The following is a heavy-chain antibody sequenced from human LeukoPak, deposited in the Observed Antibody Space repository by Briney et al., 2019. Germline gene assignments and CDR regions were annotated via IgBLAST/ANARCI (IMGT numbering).Heavy chain of an antibody. CDR1: GFTFSSYG. CDR3: AKRLLRYSSGYMDV. CDR2: IRYDGSNK. J-gene: IGHJ6*03. V-gene: IGHV3-30*02. D-gene: IGHD3-9*01. Sequence: GGSLRLSCAASGFTFSSYGMHWVRQAPGKGLEWVAFIRYDGSNKYYADSVKGRFTTSRDNSKNTLYLQMNSLRAEDTAVYYCAKRLLRYSSGYMDVWGKGTTVTISS.